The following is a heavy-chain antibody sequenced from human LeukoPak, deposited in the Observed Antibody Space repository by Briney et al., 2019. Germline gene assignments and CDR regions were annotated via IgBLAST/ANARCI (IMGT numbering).Heavy chain of an antibody. V-gene: IGHV3-48*03. CDR1: GFTFSSYE. J-gene: IGHJ6*04. Sequence: GGSLRLSCAASGFTFSSYEMNWVRQAPGKGLEWVSYISSSGSTIYYADSVKGRFTIPRDNAKNSLYLQMNSLRAEDTAVYYCASELLWFGEFVNVWGKGTTVTVSS. CDR3: ASELLWFGEFVNV. D-gene: IGHD3-10*01. CDR2: ISSSGSTI.